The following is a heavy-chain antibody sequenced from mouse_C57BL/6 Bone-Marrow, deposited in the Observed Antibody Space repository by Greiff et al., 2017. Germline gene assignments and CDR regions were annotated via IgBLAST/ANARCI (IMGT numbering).Heavy chain of an antibody. CDR2: IYPRSGNT. CDR1: GYTFTSYG. V-gene: IGHV1-81*01. J-gene: IGHJ4*01. CDR3: AREGNYYSYYAMDD. D-gene: IGHD2-1*01. Sequence: VKLMESGAELARPGASVKLSCKASGYTFTSYGISWVKQRTGQGLEWIGEIYPRSGNTYYNEKFKGQATLTADKSSSTAYMELRSLTSEDSAVYFCAREGNYYSYYAMDDWGQGTSVTVSS.